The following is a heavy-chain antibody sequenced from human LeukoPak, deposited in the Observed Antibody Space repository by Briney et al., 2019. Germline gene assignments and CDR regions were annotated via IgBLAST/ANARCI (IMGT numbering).Heavy chain of an antibody. CDR3: TRHPGSTDAFDI. D-gene: IGHD2-15*01. J-gene: IGHJ3*02. CDR1: GGSISSSSYY. CDR2: IYYSGST. Sequence: SETLSLTCTVSGGSISSSSYYWAWIRQPPGKGLEWIGNIYYSGSTYYNPSLKSRVIISVDTSKNQFSLNLSSVTAADTAVYYCTRHPGSTDAFDIWGQGTMVTVSS. V-gene: IGHV4-39*01.